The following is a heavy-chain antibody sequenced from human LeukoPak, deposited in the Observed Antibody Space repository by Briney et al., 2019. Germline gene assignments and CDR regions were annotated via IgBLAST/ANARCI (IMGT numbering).Heavy chain of an antibody. CDR2: INHSGST. J-gene: IGHJ4*02. V-gene: IGHV4-34*01. CDR3: ARRGWKYDILTAKYGGDYFDY. D-gene: IGHD3-9*01. Sequence: SSETLSLTCAVYGGSFSGYYWSWIRQPPGKGLEWIGEINHSGSTNYNPSLKSRVTISVDTSKNQFSLKLSSVTAADTAVYYCARRGWKYDILTAKYGGDYFDYWGQGTLVTVSS. CDR1: GGSFSGYY.